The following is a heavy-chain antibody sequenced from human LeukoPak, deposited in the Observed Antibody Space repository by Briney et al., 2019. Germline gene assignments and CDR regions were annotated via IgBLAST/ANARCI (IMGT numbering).Heavy chain of an antibody. Sequence: GGSLRLSCAASGYTFSSYSITWVRQAPGKGLEWVSSISVRSNYIYYADAVRGRFRISRDDAGDSLYLQMNSLRAEDTAVYYCVRLRRNSDTSGFYYYYDFWGQGTLVTVSS. V-gene: IGHV3-21*01. CDR2: ISVRSNYI. CDR1: GYTFSSYS. CDR3: VRLRRNSDTSGFYYYYDF. D-gene: IGHD3-22*01. J-gene: IGHJ4*02.